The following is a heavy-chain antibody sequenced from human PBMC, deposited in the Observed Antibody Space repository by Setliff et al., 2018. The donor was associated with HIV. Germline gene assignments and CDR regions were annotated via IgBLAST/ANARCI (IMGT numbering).Heavy chain of an antibody. J-gene: IGHJ4*02. CDR3: ARNSYFFDS. V-gene: IGHV3-74*01. Sequence: GGSLRLSCAASGFTFSNNWMHWVRQAPGKGLVWVSRVNGDGSSTLYADSVKGRFTISRDNAKNTLYLQMNSLRAEDTAVYYCARNSYFFDSWGQGALVTVSS. D-gene: IGHD2-15*01. CDR1: GFTFSNNW. CDR2: VNGDGSST.